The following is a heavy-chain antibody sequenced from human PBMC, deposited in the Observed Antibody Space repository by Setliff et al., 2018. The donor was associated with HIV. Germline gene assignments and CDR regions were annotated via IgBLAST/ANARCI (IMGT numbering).Heavy chain of an antibody. Sequence: PSETLSLTCAVYGGSFSGYYWSWIRQPPGKGLEWIGEINHSGSTNYNPSLKSRVTISVDTSKNQFSLKLSSVTAADTAVYYCSNWNTTIDEDAWGQGTLVTVSS. CDR1: GGSFSGYY. CDR2: INHSGST. J-gene: IGHJ5*02. D-gene: IGHD5-18*01. CDR3: SNWNTTIDEDA. V-gene: IGHV4-34*01.